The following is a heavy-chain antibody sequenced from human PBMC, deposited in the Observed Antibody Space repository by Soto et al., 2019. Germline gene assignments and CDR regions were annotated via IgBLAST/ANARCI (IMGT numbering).Heavy chain of an antibody. CDR2: ISYDGSNK. D-gene: IGHD4-4*01. J-gene: IGHJ2*01. V-gene: IGHV3-30-3*01. CDR3: ARPLWRDDYNWGYFDL. Sequence: QVQLVESGGGVVQPGRSLRHSCAASGFTFSSYAMHWVRQAPGKGLEWVAVISYDGSNKYYADSVKGRFTISRDNSKNTLYLQMNSLRLEDTAVYYCARPLWRDDYNWGYFDLWGRGTLVTVSS. CDR1: GFTFSSYA.